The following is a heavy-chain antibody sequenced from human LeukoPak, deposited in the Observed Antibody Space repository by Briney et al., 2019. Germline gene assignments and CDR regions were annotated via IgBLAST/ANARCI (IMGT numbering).Heavy chain of an antibody. V-gene: IGHV1-3*01. CDR1: GYTFTSHA. D-gene: IGHD6-13*01. CDR2: INAGNHNT. Sequence: ASVKVSCKASGYTFTSHAIHWVRQAPGQRLEWMGWINAGNHNTKYSQKFQDRVTITWDTSASTAYMELSSLRSEDTAVYYCAREVAAAGYYFDYWGQGTLVTVSS. J-gene: IGHJ4*02. CDR3: AREVAAAGYYFDY.